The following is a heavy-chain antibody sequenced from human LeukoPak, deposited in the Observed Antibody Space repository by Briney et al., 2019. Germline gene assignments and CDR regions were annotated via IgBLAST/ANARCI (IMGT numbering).Heavy chain of an antibody. CDR2: ISTSGGTR. CDR1: RFTFNDYY. CDR3: ARGGGDVVVPAAAEVYFDY. V-gene: IGHV3-11*01. D-gene: IGHD2-2*01. J-gene: IGHJ4*02. Sequence: GGSLRLSCAASRFTFNDYYTSWIRQAPGKGLEWVSYISTSGGTRYYADSVKGRFTISRDNGKNSLYLQMNSLRAEDTAVYYCARGGGDVVVPAAAEVYFDYWGRGTLVTVSS.